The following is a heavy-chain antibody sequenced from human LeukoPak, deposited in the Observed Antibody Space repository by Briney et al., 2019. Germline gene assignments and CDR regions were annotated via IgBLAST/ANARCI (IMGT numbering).Heavy chain of an antibody. Sequence: PGGSLRLSCAASGFTFDDYAMHWVLQAPGKGLQWVSLISWDGGSTYYADSVKGRFTISRDNSKNSLYLQMNSLRAEDTALYYCAKDFYDSSGYYLDYWGQGTLVTVSS. V-gene: IGHV3-43D*03. D-gene: IGHD3-22*01. CDR2: ISWDGGST. J-gene: IGHJ4*02. CDR1: GFTFDDYA. CDR3: AKDFYDSSGYYLDY.